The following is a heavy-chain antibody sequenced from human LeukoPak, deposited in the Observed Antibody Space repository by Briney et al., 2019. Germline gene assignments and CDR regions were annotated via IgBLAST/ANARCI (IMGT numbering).Heavy chain of an antibody. CDR3: AGLDSSGDPFDY. Sequence: GGSLRLSCAASGFTFSSYSMNWVRQAPGKGLEWVSSISSSSSYIYHADSVKGRFTISRDNAKNSLYLQMNSLRAEDTAVYYCAGLDSSGDPFDYWGQGTLVTVSS. J-gene: IGHJ4*02. D-gene: IGHD3-22*01. CDR2: ISSSSSYI. CDR1: GFTFSSYS. V-gene: IGHV3-21*01.